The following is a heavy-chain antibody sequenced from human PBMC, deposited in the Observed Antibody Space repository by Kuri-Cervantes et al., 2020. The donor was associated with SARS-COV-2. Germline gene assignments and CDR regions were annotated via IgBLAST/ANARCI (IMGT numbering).Heavy chain of an antibody. D-gene: IGHD3-9*01. Sequence: GGSLRLSCAASGFMFSAHGMHWVRQAPGKGLEWVAVTSYDGRNKYVANSVRGRFTISRDNSKNTLYLQMNSLRAEDTAVYYCARDSFGLRYFDWLSYFDYWGQGTLVTVSS. CDR2: TSYDGRNK. V-gene: IGHV3-30*03. J-gene: IGHJ4*02. CDR3: ARDSFGLRYFDWLSYFDY. CDR1: GFMFSAHG.